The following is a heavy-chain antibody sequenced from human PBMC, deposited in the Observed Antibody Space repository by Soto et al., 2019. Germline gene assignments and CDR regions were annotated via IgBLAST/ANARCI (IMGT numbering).Heavy chain of an antibody. V-gene: IGHV5-51*01. CDR3: ARLDPPTFIGVVVAATEVGAFES. CDR2: IYPGDSDT. CDR1: GYSFTSYW. J-gene: IGHJ3*02. Sequence: PGESLKISCKGSGYSFTSYWIGWVRQMPGKGLEWMGIIYPGDSDTRYSPSFQGQVTISADKSISTAYLQWSSLKASDTAMYYCARLDPPTFIGVVVAATEVGAFESWGKGTMVTV. D-gene: IGHD2-15*01.